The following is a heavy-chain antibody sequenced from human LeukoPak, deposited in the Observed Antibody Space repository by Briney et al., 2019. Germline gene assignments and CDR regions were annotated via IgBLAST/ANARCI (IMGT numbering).Heavy chain of an antibody. CDR3: ARDMDYYDSGSYPPCDY. CDR1: GYSFVGYG. J-gene: IGHJ4*02. V-gene: IGHV1-18*01. CDR2: FNPENGNT. Sequence: ASVKVSCKASGYSFVGYGITWVRQAPGQGLEWMGWFNPENGNTNYAQKVQGRVTMTADTSTSTAYMELRSLRSDDTAVYYCARDMDYYDSGSYPPCDYWGQGTLVTVSS. D-gene: IGHD3-10*01.